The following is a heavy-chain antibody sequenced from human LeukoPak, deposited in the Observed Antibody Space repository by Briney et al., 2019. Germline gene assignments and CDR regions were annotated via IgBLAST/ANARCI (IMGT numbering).Heavy chain of an antibody. CDR3: ARGVTIVPDY. D-gene: IGHD2-8*01. CDR2: IKQDGSGK. Sequence: LAGGSLRLSCAVSGFTFSNYWMTWVRQAPGKGLEWVANIKQDGSGKYYVDSVKGRFTISRDNAKSSLYLQMNSLRVEDTAVYYCARGVTIVPDYWGQGTLVTVSS. CDR1: GFTFSNYW. V-gene: IGHV3-7*01. J-gene: IGHJ4*02.